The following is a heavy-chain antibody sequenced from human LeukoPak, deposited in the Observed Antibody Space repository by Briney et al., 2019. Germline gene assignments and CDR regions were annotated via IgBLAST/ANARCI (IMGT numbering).Heavy chain of an antibody. Sequence: GSLRLSCAASGFTVSSNYMSWVRQAPGKGLEWVANIKQHGSEKYYVDSVKGRFTISRDNAKNSLYLQMNNLRAEDTAVYYCARDWLGLYFDYWGQGTLVTVSS. J-gene: IGHJ4*02. CDR1: GFTVSSNY. CDR3: ARDWLGLYFDY. V-gene: IGHV3-7*01. D-gene: IGHD5-12*01. CDR2: IKQHGSEK.